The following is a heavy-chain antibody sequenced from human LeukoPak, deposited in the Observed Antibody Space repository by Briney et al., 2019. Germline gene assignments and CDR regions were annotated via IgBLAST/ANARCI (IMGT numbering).Heavy chain of an antibody. CDR1: GGSISSGGYS. J-gene: IGHJ5*02. D-gene: IGHD2-2*01. CDR3: ARCCSSTSCYPSSGNWFDP. CDR2: IYHSGST. V-gene: IGHV4-30-2*01. Sequence: SQTLSLTCAVSGGSISSGGYSWSWIRQPPGKGLEWIGYIYHSGSTYYNPSLKSRVTISVDTSKNQFSLKLSSVTAADTAVYYCARCCSSTSCYPSSGNWFDPWGQGTLVTVSS.